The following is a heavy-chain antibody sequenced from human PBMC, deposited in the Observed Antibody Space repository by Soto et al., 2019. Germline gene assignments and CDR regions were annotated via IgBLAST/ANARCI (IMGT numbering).Heavy chain of an antibody. J-gene: IGHJ5*02. Sequence: PSETLSLTCTVSGGSISSGDYYWSWIRQPPGKGLEWIGYIYYSGSTYYNPSLKSRVTISVDTSKNQFSLKLSSVTAADTAVYYCARVGHDYSNYHGGDWFDPWGQGTLVTVSS. CDR2: IYYSGST. CDR3: ARVGHDYSNYHGGDWFDP. CDR1: GGSISSGDYY. D-gene: IGHD4-4*01. V-gene: IGHV4-30-4*01.